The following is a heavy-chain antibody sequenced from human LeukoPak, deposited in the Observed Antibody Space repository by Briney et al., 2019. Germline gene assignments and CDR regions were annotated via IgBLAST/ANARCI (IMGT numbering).Heavy chain of an antibody. CDR3: AKDSWYYYDSSGYYSPHYFDY. J-gene: IGHJ4*02. V-gene: IGHV4-34*01. CDR1: GGSFSGYY. CDR2: INHSGST. D-gene: IGHD3-22*01. Sequence: PSETLSLTCAVYGGSFSGYYWSWIRQPPGKGLEWIGEINHSGSTNYNPSLKSRVTISVDTSKNQFSLKLSSVTAADTAVYYCAKDSWYYYDSSGYYSPHYFDYWGQGTLVTVSS.